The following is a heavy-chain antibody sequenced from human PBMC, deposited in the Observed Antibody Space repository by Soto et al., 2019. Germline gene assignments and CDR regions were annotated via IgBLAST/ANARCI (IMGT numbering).Heavy chain of an antibody. Sequence: SGPTLVKPTQTLTLTCTFSGFSLSTSGVGVGWIRQPPGKALEWLALIYWNDDKRYSPSLKSRLTITKDTSKNQVVLTMTNMDPVDTATYYCAHTLLEWLLDNWFDPWGQGTLVTVSS. CDR1: GFSLSTSGVG. CDR2: IYWNDDK. J-gene: IGHJ5*02. V-gene: IGHV2-5*01. D-gene: IGHD3-3*01. CDR3: AHTLLEWLLDNWFDP.